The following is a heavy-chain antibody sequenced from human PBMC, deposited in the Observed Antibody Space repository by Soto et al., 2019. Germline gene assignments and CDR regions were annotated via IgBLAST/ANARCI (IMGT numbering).Heavy chain of an antibody. D-gene: IGHD6-19*01. CDR3: ARDQSPSSGGPGMDG. V-gene: IGHV1-2*02. J-gene: IGHJ6*02. CDR2: INPNSGGT. CDR1: GYTFTDYY. Sequence: QVQLVQSGAEVKKPGASVKVSCKASGYTFTDYYMHWVRQAPGQGLEWMGWINPNSGGTNYAQKFKGRVTMTRDTSISTSYMELNRLRSDDTAVYYWARDQSPSSGGPGMDGWDQGTTVTVSS.